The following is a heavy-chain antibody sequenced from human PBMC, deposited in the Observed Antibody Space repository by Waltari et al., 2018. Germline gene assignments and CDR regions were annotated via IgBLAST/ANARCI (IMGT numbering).Heavy chain of an antibody. CDR1: GFTFDDYA. D-gene: IGHD3-9*01. CDR3: AKDMSRVDILTGLDY. J-gene: IGHJ4*02. Sequence: EVQLVESAGGLVQHGRSLRLSCAASGFTFDDYAMHWVRQAPGKGLEWVSGISWNSGIIGYADSVKGRFTISRDNAKNSLYLQMNSLRAEDTALYYCAKDMSRVDILTGLDYWGQGTLVTVSS. V-gene: IGHV3-9*01. CDR2: ISWNSGII.